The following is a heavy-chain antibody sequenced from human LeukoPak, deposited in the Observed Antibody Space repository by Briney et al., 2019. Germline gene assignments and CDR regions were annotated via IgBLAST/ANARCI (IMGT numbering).Heavy chain of an antibody. V-gene: IGHV4-59*01. D-gene: IGHD3-22*01. Sequence: SETLSLTCTVSGGSISSYYWSWIRQPPGKGLEWLGYIYYSGSTNYNPSLKSRVTISVDTSKNQFSLKLSSVTAANTAVYYCARVDTYYYDTKSAFDIWGQGTMVTVSS. CDR1: GGSISSYY. CDR3: ARVDTYYYDTKSAFDI. CDR2: IYYSGST. J-gene: IGHJ3*02.